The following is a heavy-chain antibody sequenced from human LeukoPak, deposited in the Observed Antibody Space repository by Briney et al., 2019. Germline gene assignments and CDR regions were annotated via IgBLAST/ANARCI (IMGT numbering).Heavy chain of an antibody. CDR1: GYTFTGHY. CDR2: INPSGGST. CDR3: ARDSASSGYYHDY. Sequence: ASVKVSCKASGYTFTGHYIHWVRQAPGQGLEWMGIINPSGGSTSYAQKFQGRVTMTRDTSTSTVYMELSSLRSEDTAVYYCARDSASSGYYHDYWGQGTLVTVSS. D-gene: IGHD3-22*01. J-gene: IGHJ4*02. V-gene: IGHV1-46*01.